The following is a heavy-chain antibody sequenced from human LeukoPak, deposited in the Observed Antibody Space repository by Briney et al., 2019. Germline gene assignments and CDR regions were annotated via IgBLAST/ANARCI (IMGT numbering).Heavy chain of an antibody. V-gene: IGHV1-69*06. J-gene: IGHJ4*02. CDR1: GGTFSSYA. CDR3: ARRRGSGSQSPYYFDY. D-gene: IGHD3-10*01. CDR2: IIPIFGTA. Sequence: SVKVSCKASGGTFSSYAVSWVRQAPGQGLEWMGGIIPIFGTANYAQKFQGRVTITADKSTSTAYMELSSLRSEDTAVYYCARRRGSGSQSPYYFDYWGQGTLVTVSS.